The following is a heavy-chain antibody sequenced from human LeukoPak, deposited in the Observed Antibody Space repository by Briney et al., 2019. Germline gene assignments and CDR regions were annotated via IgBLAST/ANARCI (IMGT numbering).Heavy chain of an antibody. CDR3: ARAKRYSYVDY. D-gene: IGHD5-18*01. Sequence: GGSLRLSCAASGFTFSSYTMTWVRQAPGKGLEWVSVITGSGETTHYADSGKGRFTISRDNAKNSLYLQMNSLRAEDTAVYYCARAKRYSYVDYWGQGTLVTVSS. J-gene: IGHJ4*02. V-gene: IGHV3-23*01. CDR1: GFTFSSYT. CDR2: ITGSGETT.